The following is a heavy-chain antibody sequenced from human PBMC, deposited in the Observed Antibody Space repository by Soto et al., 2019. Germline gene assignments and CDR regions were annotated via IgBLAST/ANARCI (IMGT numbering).Heavy chain of an antibody. V-gene: IGHV3-23*01. CDR1: GFTFSSYA. J-gene: IGHJ4*02. CDR2: ISGSGGST. CDR3: AKDATITMIVVYYFGL. D-gene: IGHD3-22*01. Sequence: GGSLRLSCAASGFTFSSYAMSWVRQSPGMGLEWVSAISGSGGSTYYADSVKGRFTISRDNSKNTLYLQMNSLRAEDTAVYYCAKDATITMIVVYYFGLLGPGNPGHRLL.